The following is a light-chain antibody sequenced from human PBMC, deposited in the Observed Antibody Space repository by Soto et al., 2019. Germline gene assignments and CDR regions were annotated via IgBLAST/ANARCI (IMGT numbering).Light chain of an antibody. Sequence: DIQMTQSPSSLSASVGDRVTITCRASQSISSYLNWYQQKPWKAPKLLIYAASSLQSGVPSRFSGSGSGTDFNLTICILQPQDFATYHCQQIYCTPPTFGQGTQVEIK. V-gene: IGKV1-39*01. CDR3: QQIYCTPPT. J-gene: IGKJ1*01. CDR2: AAS. CDR1: QSISSY.